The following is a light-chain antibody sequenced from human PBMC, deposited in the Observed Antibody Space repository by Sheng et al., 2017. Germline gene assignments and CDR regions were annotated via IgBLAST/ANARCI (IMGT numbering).Light chain of an antibody. V-gene: IGKV3-20*01. Sequence: ETVMTQSPATLSVSPGERATLSCRASQSVSSTYLAWYQQKPGQAPRLLIYGTSSRATGIPDRFSGSGSGTDFTLTISRLEPEDFAVYYCQQYGSSWTFGQGTKVEIK. J-gene: IGKJ1*01. CDR2: GTS. CDR1: QSVSSTY. CDR3: QQYGSSWT.